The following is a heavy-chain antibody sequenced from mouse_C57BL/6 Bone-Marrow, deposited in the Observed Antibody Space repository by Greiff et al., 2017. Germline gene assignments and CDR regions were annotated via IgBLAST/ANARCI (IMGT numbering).Heavy chain of an antibody. J-gene: IGHJ1*03. Sequence: EVQVVESGGDLVKPGGSLKLSCAASGFTFSSYGMSWVRQTPDKRLEWVATISSGGSYTYYPDSVKGRFTISRDNAKNTLYLQMSSLKSEDTAMYYCARDYEGYFDVWGTGTTVTVSS. CDR1: GFTFSSYG. CDR2: ISSGGSYT. V-gene: IGHV5-6*01. CDR3: ARDYEGYFDV. D-gene: IGHD1-1*01.